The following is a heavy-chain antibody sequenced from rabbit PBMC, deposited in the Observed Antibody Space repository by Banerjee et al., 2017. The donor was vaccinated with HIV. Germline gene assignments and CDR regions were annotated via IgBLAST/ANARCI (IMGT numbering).Heavy chain of an antibody. CDR3: ARGLDSRYGYGGYAVATFNL. CDR2: IYPDYGST. CDR1: GIDFSNYA. J-gene: IGHJ4*01. V-gene: IGHV1S7*01. Sequence: QELVESGGGLVTLGGSLKLSCKASGIDFSNYAINWVRQAPGKGLEWIAYIYPDYGSTDYASWVNGRFTISLDNAQNTLYLQLTSLTAADTATYFCARGLDSRYGYGGYAVATFNLWGPGTLVT. D-gene: IGHD6-1*01.